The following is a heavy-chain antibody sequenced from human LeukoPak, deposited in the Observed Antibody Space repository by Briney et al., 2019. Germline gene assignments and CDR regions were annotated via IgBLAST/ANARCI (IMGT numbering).Heavy chain of an antibody. CDR3: ARSLPLDGYTY. CDR2: IYYSGST. Sequence: PSETLSLTCTVSGGSISSSSYYWGWIRQPPGKGLEWIGSIYYSGSTYYNPSLKSRVTISVDTSKNQFSLKLSSVTAADTAVYYCARSLPLDGYTYWGQGTLVTVSS. D-gene: IGHD5-24*01. CDR1: GGSISSSSYY. J-gene: IGHJ4*02. V-gene: IGHV4-39*07.